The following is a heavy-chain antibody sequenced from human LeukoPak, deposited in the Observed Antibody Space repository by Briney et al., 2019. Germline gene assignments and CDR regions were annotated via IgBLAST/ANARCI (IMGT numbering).Heavy chain of an antibody. D-gene: IGHD2-15*01. CDR3: AQEIGYCSGGICYSLEYFLN. CDR1: GFTFSTYA. J-gene: IGHJ1*01. CDR2: ISGSGGST. Sequence: GGSLRLSCAASGFTFSTYAMTWVRQAPGKGLEWVSTISGSGGSTYFAASVKGRFTISRDNAKNTFYLEMNSLRVEDTAIYYCAQEIGYCSGGICYSLEYFLNWGQGTLVTVSS. V-gene: IGHV3-23*01.